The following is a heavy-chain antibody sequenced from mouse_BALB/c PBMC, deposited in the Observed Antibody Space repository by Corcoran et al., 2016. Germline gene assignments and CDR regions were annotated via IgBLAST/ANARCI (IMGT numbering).Heavy chain of an antibody. CDR3: ARDGNYNYFDY. CDR1: GFNIKDTY. D-gene: IGHD2-1*01. J-gene: IGHJ2*01. CDR2: IDPANGNT. Sequence: EVQLQQSGAELVMPGASVKLSCTASGFNIKDTYMHWVKQRPEQGLEWIGRIDPANGNTKYDPKCQGKATITADTSSNTAYLQRSSLTSEDTAVYYCARDGNYNYFDYWGQGTTLTVSS. V-gene: IGHV14-3*02.